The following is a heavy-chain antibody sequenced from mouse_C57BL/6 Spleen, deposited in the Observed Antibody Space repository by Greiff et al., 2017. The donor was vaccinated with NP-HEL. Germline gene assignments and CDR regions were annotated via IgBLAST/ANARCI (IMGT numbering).Heavy chain of an antibody. D-gene: IGHD4-1*01. Sequence: VQLQQPGAELVKPGASVKLSCKASGYTFTSYWMHWVKQRPGQGLEWIGMIHPNSGSTNYNEKFKSKATLTVDKSSSTAYMQLSSLTSEDSAVYYCAQSLTGDYFDYWGQGTTLTVSS. CDR2: IHPNSGST. CDR3: AQSLTGDYFDY. V-gene: IGHV1-64*01. CDR1: GYTFTSYW. J-gene: IGHJ2*01.